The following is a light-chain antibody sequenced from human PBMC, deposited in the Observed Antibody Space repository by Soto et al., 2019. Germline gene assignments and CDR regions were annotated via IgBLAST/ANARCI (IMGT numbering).Light chain of an antibody. CDR2: GAS. CDR1: QSVSSSD. V-gene: IGKV3-20*01. Sequence: IVLTQSPGALSGSPGERATRGCRASQSVSSSDLAWYQQKPGQAPRLLIYGASSRATGIPDRLTGSGSGTDFPLNISRLAPEDFAVYYCQQYGPHTPGTLGQGTKVDIK. CDR3: QQYGPHTPGT. J-gene: IGKJ1*01.